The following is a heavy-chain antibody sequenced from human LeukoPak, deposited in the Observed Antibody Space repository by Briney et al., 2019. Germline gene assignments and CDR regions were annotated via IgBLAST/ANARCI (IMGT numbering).Heavy chain of an antibody. D-gene: IGHD3-3*01. CDR3: AKGLTIFGVVIPTDAFDI. J-gene: IGHJ3*02. V-gene: IGHV3-9*03. CDR2: ISWNSGSI. Sequence: GGSLRLSCAASGFTVSSNYMSWVRQAPGKGLEWVSGISWNSGSIGYADSVKGRFTISRDNAKNSLYLQMNSLRAEDMALYYCAKGLTIFGVVIPTDAFDIWGQGTMVTVSS. CDR1: GFTVSSNY.